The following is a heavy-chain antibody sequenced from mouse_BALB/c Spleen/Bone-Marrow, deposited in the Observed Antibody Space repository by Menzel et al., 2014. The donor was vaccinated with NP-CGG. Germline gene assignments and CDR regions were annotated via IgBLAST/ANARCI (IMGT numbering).Heavy chain of an antibody. V-gene: IGHV14-3*02. J-gene: IGHJ2*01. CDR1: GFNIKDTY. Sequence: VQLQQPGAELVKPGASVKLSCTASGFNIKDTYMHWVKQRPEQGLEWIGRVDPANGNTKYDPKFHGKATITADTSSNTAYLQLSSLTSEDTAVYYCARYRLGTYFDYWGQGTTLTVSS. CDR3: ARYRLGTYFDY. D-gene: IGHD2-14*01. CDR2: VDPANGNT.